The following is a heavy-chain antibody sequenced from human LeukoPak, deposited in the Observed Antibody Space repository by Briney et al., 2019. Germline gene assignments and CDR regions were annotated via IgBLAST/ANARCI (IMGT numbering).Heavy chain of an antibody. J-gene: IGHJ4*02. V-gene: IGHV4-39*01. CDR2: INYSGST. CDR3: ARYVVYGSGKYYFDY. CDR1: GGSVSSTTYY. D-gene: IGHD3-10*01. Sequence: SSETLSLTCTLSGGSVSSTTYYWSWIRQPPGKGLEWIASINYSGSTYYNPSLKSRDTISVDTSENQFSLKLSSVPAPDTAVFYCARYVVYGSGKYYFDYWGQGTLVTVSS.